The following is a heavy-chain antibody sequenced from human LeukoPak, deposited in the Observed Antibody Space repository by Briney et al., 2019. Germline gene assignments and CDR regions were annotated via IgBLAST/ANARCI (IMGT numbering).Heavy chain of an antibody. CDR3: ARYYDFWSGPYYFDY. V-gene: IGHV4-39*07. Sequence: PSETLSLTCTVSGGSISSSSYYWGWIRQPPGKGLEWIGSICYSGSTYYNPSLKSRVTISVDTSENQFSLKLSSVTAADTAVYYCARYYDFWSGPYYFDYWGQGTLVTVSS. J-gene: IGHJ4*02. CDR1: GGSISSSSYY. CDR2: ICYSGST. D-gene: IGHD3-3*01.